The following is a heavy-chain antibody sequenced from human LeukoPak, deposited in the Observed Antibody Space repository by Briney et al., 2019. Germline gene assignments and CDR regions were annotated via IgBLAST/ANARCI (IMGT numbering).Heavy chain of an antibody. J-gene: IGHJ6*02. CDR2: ISHSGST. Sequence: PSGTLSLTCAVSGGSISSSDWWSWVRQPPVKGLEWIGEISHSGSTNYNTSLKSRVTISVDKSKNQFSLKLSSVTAADTAVYYCAREVVVLPDYYYYGLDVWGQGTTVTVSS. V-gene: IGHV4-4*02. CDR1: GGSISSSDW. CDR3: AREVVVLPDYYYYGLDV. D-gene: IGHD2-15*01.